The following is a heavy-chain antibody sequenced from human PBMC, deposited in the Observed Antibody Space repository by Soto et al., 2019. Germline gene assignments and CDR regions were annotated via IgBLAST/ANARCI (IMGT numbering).Heavy chain of an antibody. CDR3: AKTQLSPYYYYGMDV. Sequence: QVQLVESGGGVVQPGRSLRLSCAASGFTFSSYGMHWVRQAPGKGLEWVAVISYDGSNKYYADSVKGRFTIFRDNSKNTLYLQMNSLRAEDTAVYYCAKTQLSPYYYYGMDVWGQGTTVTVSS. V-gene: IGHV3-30*18. CDR1: GFTFSSYG. D-gene: IGHD2-2*01. J-gene: IGHJ6*02. CDR2: ISYDGSNK.